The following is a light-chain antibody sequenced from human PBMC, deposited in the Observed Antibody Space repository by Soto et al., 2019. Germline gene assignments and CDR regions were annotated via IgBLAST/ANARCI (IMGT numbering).Light chain of an antibody. Sequence: ILMTQSPATLSVSPGERATLSCRASQSVSNNLAWDQQKPGQAPRLLIYDASTRATGIPARFSGSGSGTEFTLTISGLQSEDFAVYYCQQYNNWPPWTFGQGPKVEIK. CDR2: DAS. V-gene: IGKV3-15*01. CDR3: QQYNNWPPWT. CDR1: QSVSNN. J-gene: IGKJ1*01.